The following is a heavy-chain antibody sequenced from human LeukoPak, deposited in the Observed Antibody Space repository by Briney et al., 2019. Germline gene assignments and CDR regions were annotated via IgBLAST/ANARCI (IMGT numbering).Heavy chain of an antibody. D-gene: IGHD2-8*02. CDR3: ARDLVGGCDY. Sequence: KPSETLSLTCTVSGGSISSTSYYWGWIRQPPGKGLEWIGSIYYSGSTYYNPSLKSRVTISVDTSKNQFSLKLSSVTAADTAVYYCARDLVGGCDYWGQGALVTVSS. CDR1: GGSISSTSYY. CDR2: IYYSGST. V-gene: IGHV4-39*07. J-gene: IGHJ4*02.